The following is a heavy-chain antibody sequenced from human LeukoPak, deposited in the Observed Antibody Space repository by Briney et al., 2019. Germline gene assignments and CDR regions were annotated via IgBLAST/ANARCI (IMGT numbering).Heavy chain of an antibody. Sequence: ASVKVSCKASGYTFTSYGISWVRQAPGQGLEWMGWISAYNGNTNYAQKLQGRVTMTTDTSTSTAYMELRSLRSDDTAVYYCAMLNYYDSSGYALYYYMDVWGKGTTVTVSS. J-gene: IGHJ6*03. D-gene: IGHD3-22*01. CDR2: ISAYNGNT. V-gene: IGHV1-18*01. CDR3: AMLNYYDSSGYALYYYMDV. CDR1: GYTFTSYG.